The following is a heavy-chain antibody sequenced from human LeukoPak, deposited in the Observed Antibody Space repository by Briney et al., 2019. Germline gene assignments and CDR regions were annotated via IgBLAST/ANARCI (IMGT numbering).Heavy chain of an antibody. V-gene: IGHV4-59*01. Sequence: SETLSLTCTVSGGSISSYYWSWIRQPPGKGLEWIGYIYYSGSTNYNPSLKSRVTISVDTPKNQFSLKLSSVTAADTAVYYCARSSGWYLDYYYMDVWGKGTTVTVSS. CDR2: IYYSGST. J-gene: IGHJ6*03. CDR1: GGSISSYY. D-gene: IGHD6-19*01. CDR3: ARSSGWYLDYYYMDV.